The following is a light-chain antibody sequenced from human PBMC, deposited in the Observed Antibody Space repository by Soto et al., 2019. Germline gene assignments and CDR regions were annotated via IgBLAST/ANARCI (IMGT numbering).Light chain of an antibody. CDR2: GAS. CDR1: QSISDT. V-gene: IGKV3D-15*01. Sequence: TVMTQSPATLSVSPGGRATLCCRACQSISDTLAWYQQKPGQAPRLLIHGASTRATDIPARFSGSGSGTEFTLTISGLQSEDFAVYYCQQYNTWPPITFGQGTRLEI. CDR3: QQYNTWPPIT. J-gene: IGKJ5*01.